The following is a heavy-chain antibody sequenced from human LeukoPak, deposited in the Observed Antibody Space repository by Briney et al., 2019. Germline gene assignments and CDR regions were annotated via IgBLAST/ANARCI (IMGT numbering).Heavy chain of an antibody. CDR2: ISSSGSTI. V-gene: IGHV3-48*03. J-gene: IGHJ6*02. CDR3: ARVHYDILTGSYYGMDV. CDR1: GFTFSSYE. D-gene: IGHD3-9*01. Sequence: PGGSLRLSCAASGFTFSSYEMNWVRQAPGKGLEWVSYISSSGSTIYYADSVKGRFTISRDNAKNSLYLQMNSLRAEDTAVYYCARVHYDILTGSYYGMDVWGQGTTVTVSS.